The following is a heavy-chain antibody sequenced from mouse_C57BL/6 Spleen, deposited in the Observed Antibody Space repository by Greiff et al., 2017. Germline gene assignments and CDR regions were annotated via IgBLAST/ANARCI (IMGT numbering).Heavy chain of an antibody. J-gene: IGHJ2*01. CDR1: GFTFSSYG. Sequence: VQLKESGGDLVKPGGSLKLSCAASGFTFSSYGMSWVRQTPDKRLEWVATISSGGSYTYYPDSVKGRFTISRDNAKNTLYLQMSSLKSEDTAMYYCAIPTGAYYFDYWGQGTTLTVSS. CDR2: ISSGGSYT. D-gene: IGHD4-1*02. CDR3: AIPTGAYYFDY. V-gene: IGHV5-6*01.